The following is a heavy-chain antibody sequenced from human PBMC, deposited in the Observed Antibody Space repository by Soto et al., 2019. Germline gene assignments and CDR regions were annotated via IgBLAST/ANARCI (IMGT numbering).Heavy chain of an antibody. CDR1: GFTFSSYS. D-gene: IGHD2-2*01. CDR3: ARDLGYCSSTSCPFGMDV. V-gene: IGHV3-21*01. J-gene: IGHJ6*02. CDR2: ISSSSSYI. Sequence: GWSLRLSCAASGFTFSSYSMNWVRQAPGKGLEWVSSISSSSSYIYYADSVKGRFTISRDNAKNSLYLQMNSLRAEDTAVYYCARDLGYCSSTSCPFGMDVWGQGTTVTVSS.